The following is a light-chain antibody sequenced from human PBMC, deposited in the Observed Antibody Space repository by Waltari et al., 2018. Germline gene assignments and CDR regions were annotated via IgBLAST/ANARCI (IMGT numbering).Light chain of an antibody. Sequence: SYVLTQPPSVSVAPGRPATIACGENNSGSKSVHWYQQKPGQAPVLVVYDDSDRPSGITERFSGSNSGTATLTISGVEGGDEADYYCQVWDSSDDHVVFGGGTKLT. J-gene: IGLJ2*01. CDR3: QVWDSSDDHVV. CDR1: NSGSKS. V-gene: IGLV3-21*02. CDR2: DDS.